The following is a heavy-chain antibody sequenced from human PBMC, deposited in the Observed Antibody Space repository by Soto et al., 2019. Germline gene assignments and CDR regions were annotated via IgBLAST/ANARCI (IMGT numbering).Heavy chain of an antibody. CDR2: IKEDGTEK. CDR3: ARTKGAVAFDF. V-gene: IGHV3-7*01. CDR1: GFTFSTYW. Sequence: GGSLRLSCAASGFTFSTYWMSWVRRAPGKGLEWLANIKEDGTEKYYVDSVKGRFTISRDNAEDSLYLQLNSLTADDTGIYYCARTKGAVAFDFWGQGTMVTVSS. J-gene: IGHJ3*01. D-gene: IGHD3-16*01.